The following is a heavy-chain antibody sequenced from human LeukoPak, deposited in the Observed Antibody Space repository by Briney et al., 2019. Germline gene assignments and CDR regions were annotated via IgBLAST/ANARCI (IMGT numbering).Heavy chain of an antibody. Sequence: EASVKVSCTASGYTFTGYYMHWVRQAPGQGLEWMGWINPNSGGTNYAQKFQGRVTMTRDTSISTAYMELSRLRSDDTAVYYCARDTAYTAMASDDAFDIWGQGTMVTVSS. J-gene: IGHJ3*02. V-gene: IGHV1-2*02. CDR3: ARDTAYTAMASDDAFDI. CDR1: GYTFTGYY. D-gene: IGHD5-18*01. CDR2: INPNSGGT.